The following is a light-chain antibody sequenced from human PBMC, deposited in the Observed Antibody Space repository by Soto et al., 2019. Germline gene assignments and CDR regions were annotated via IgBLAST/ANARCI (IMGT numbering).Light chain of an antibody. CDR1: QSVSSH. J-gene: IGKJ4*01. Sequence: EIVLTQSPATLSLSPGERATLSCRASQSVSSHLAWFQQKPGQAPRLLMFGASTRATGMPARFSGSGSGTEFTLIISSLQSEDFAVYYCQQYSSRPLTFGGGTKVEIK. V-gene: IGKV3D-15*01. CDR3: QQYSSRPLT. CDR2: GAS.